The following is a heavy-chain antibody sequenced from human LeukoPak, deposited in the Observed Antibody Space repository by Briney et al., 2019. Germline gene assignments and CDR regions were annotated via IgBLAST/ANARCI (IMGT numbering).Heavy chain of an antibody. CDR2: IIPILGIA. Sequence: SVKVSCKASGGTFSSYTISWVRQAPGQGLEWMGRIIPILGIANYAQKFQGRVTITADKSTSTAYMELSSLRSEDTAVYYCAQTFRICSSTSCSKPLDHWGQGTLVTVSS. D-gene: IGHD2-2*01. V-gene: IGHV1-69*02. J-gene: IGHJ4*02. CDR1: GGTFSSYT. CDR3: AQTFRICSSTSCSKPLDH.